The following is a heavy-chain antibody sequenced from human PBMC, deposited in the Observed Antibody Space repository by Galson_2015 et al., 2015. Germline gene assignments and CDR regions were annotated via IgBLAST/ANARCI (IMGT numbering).Heavy chain of an antibody. Sequence: SLRFSCAASGFTVATHYMSWVRQAPGKGLEWVSVIYSDGRSFYGDSVTGRFAISRDSSKNALYLQMNSLRAEDTAVYYCARAPLRDYGDYPDYWGQGALVTVSS. CDR1: GFTVATHY. CDR3: ARAPLRDYGDYPDY. CDR2: IYSDGRS. J-gene: IGHJ4*02. D-gene: IGHD4-17*01. V-gene: IGHV3-53*01.